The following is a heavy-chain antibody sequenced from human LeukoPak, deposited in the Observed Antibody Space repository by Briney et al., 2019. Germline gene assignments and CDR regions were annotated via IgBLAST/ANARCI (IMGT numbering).Heavy chain of an antibody. CDR3: ARAVVVVTLETNDYFDY. Sequence: ASVKVSCKASGYTFTSYYMHWVRQAPGQGLEWMGIINPSGGSTSYAQKFQGRVTMTRDTSTSTVYMELSSLRSEDTAVYYCARAVVVVTLETNDYFDYWGQGTLVTVSS. V-gene: IGHV1-46*01. CDR1: GYTFTSYY. CDR2: INPSGGST. J-gene: IGHJ4*02. D-gene: IGHD2-21*02.